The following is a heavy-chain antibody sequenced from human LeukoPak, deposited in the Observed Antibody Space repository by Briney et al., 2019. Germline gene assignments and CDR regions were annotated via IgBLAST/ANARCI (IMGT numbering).Heavy chain of an antibody. Sequence: SVKVSCKASGGTFSNYAISWVRQAPRQRLEWMGGIIPIFDTADNAQKFQGRLTITADESTSTAYMELSSLRAEDTAVYYCPRDLLGSATSYSSGAWDYWGQGTLVTVSS. CDR2: IIPIFDTA. J-gene: IGHJ4*02. D-gene: IGHD3-9*01. V-gene: IGHV1-69*13. CDR3: PRDLLGSATSYSSGAWDY. CDR1: GGTFSNYA.